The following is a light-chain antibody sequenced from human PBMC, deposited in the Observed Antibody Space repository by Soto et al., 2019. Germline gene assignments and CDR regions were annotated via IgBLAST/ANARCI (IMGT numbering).Light chain of an antibody. J-gene: IGKJ5*01. CDR3: QQGDSFPIT. V-gene: IGKV1-12*01. Sequence: DIQMTQSPSSVSASVGDRVTITCRASQSISTWLAWYQQKPGTVPKLLIYAASSLQSGVPSRFSGSGVGTEFTLTITRLQPEDFGTYYCQQGDSFPITFGQGARLEIK. CDR2: AAS. CDR1: QSISTW.